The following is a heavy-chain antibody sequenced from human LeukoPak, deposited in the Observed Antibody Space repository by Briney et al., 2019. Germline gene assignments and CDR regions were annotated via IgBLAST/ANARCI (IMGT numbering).Heavy chain of an antibody. D-gene: IGHD3-22*01. V-gene: IGHV3-11*04. CDR3: ARDWRDSSGKFPNDAFDI. CDR1: GFTFSDNY. CDR2: ISSSGSI. Sequence: GGSLRLSCAASGFTFSDNYMSWIRQAPGKGLEWVSYISSSGSIYYADSVKGRFTISRDNAKNSLYLQMNSLRAEDTAVYYCARDWRDSSGKFPNDAFDIWGQGTMVTVSS. J-gene: IGHJ3*02.